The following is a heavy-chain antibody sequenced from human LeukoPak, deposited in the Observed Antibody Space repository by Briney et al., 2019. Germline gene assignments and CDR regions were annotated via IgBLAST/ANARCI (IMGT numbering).Heavy chain of an antibody. CDR3: ARGDNNSPNHSGY. CDR1: GGTFSSYA. CDR2: IIPIFGTA. J-gene: IGHJ4*02. D-gene: IGHD4-23*01. Sequence: SVKVSCKASGGTFSSYAISWVRQAPGQGLEWMGGIIPIFGTANYAQKFQGRVTITADESTSTAYMELSSLRSEDTAVYYCARGDNNSPNHSGYWGQGTLVTVSS. V-gene: IGHV1-69*13.